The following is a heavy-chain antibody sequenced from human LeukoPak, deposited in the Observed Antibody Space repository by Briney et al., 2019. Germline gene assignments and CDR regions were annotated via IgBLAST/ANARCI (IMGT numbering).Heavy chain of an antibody. D-gene: IGHD1-26*01. Sequence: GGSLRLSCAASGFTFSSYAMHWVRQAPGKGLEWVSYIGTTTSTIYYADSVKGRFTISRDNAKNSLYLQMNSLKTEDTAVYYCARAPNSGTLGEDYWGQGTLVTVSS. CDR1: GFTFSSYA. CDR3: ARAPNSGTLGEDY. CDR2: IGTTTSTI. J-gene: IGHJ4*02. V-gene: IGHV3-48*04.